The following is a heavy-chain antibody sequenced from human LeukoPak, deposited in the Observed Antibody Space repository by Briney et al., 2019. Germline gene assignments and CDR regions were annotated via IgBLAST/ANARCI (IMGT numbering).Heavy chain of an antibody. V-gene: IGHV3-48*01. D-gene: IGHD5-12*01. CDR1: GFTFNTYS. J-gene: IGHJ6*03. CDR2: ISSSSATI. Sequence: PGGSLRLSCAASGFTFNTYSRNWVRQAPGKGPEWVSYISSSSATIYYADSVKGRFTISRDNAKNSLYLQMDSLRAEDTAVYYCARGYLIVATRGYYYSYMDVWGKGTTVTVSS. CDR3: ARGYLIVATRGYYYSYMDV.